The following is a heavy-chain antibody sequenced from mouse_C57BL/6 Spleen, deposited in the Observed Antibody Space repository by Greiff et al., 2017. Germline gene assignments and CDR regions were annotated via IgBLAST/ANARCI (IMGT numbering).Heavy chain of an antibody. V-gene: IGHV1-82*01. D-gene: IGHD1-1*01. J-gene: IGHJ2*01. CDR1: GYAFSSSW. CDR3: ARDTTVVAHFDY. CDR2: IYPGDGDT. Sequence: QVQLKQSGPELVKPGASVKISCKASGYAFSSSWMNWVKQRPGKGLEWIGRIYPGDGDTNYNGKFKGKATLTADKSSSTAYMQLSSLTSEDSAVYFCARDTTVVAHFDYWGQGTTLTVSS.